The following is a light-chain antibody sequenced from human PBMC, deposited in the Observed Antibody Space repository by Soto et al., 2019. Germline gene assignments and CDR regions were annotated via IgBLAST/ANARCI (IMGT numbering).Light chain of an antibody. V-gene: IGLV2-14*01. CDR3: SSYTSSRTKV. Sequence: QLVLTQPASVSGSPGQSITISCTGTSSDVGGYNYVSWYQQHPGKAPKLMIYDVSNRPSGVSNRFSGSKSGNTASLTISGLQAEDEADYYCSSYTSSRTKVFGGGTKLTVL. J-gene: IGLJ2*01. CDR2: DVS. CDR1: SSDVGGYNY.